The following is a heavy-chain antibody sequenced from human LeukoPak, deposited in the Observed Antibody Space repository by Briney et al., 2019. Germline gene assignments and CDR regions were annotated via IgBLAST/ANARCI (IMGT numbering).Heavy chain of an antibody. Sequence: SQTLSLTCTVSGGSISSGGYYWRWIRQHPGKGLEWIGYIYYSGSTYYNPSLKSRVTISVDTSKNQFSLKLSSVTAADTAVYYCARVVGVTAVVDYWGQGTLVTVSS. CDR2: IYYSGST. CDR3: ARVVGVTAVVDY. J-gene: IGHJ4*02. D-gene: IGHD2-21*02. V-gene: IGHV4-31*03. CDR1: GGSISSGGYY.